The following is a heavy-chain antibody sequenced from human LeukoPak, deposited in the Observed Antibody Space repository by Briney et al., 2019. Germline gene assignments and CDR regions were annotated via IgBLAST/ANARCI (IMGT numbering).Heavy chain of an antibody. Sequence: GRSLRLSCAASGFTFSSYGMHWVRQAPGKGLEWVAVISYDGSNKYYADSVKGRFTISRDNSKNTLYLQMNSLRAEDTAVYYCAKVGTYYYDRDAFDIWGQGTMVTVSS. CDR3: AKVGTYYYDRDAFDI. J-gene: IGHJ3*02. V-gene: IGHV3-30*18. CDR2: ISYDGSNK. CDR1: GFTFSSYG. D-gene: IGHD3-22*01.